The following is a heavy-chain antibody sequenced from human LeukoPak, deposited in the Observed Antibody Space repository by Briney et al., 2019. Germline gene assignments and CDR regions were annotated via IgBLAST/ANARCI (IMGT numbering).Heavy chain of an antibody. CDR2: INHSGST. J-gene: IGHJ4*02. V-gene: IGHV4-61*01. D-gene: IGHD2-21*02. CDR1: GGSVSSGSYY. CDR3: ARLVCGGDCYSDY. Sequence: SETLSLTCTVSGGSVSSGSYYWSWIRQPPGKGLEWIGEINHSGSTNYNPSLKSRVTISVDTSKNQFSLKLSSVTAADTAVYYCARLVCGGDCYSDYWGQGTLVTVSS.